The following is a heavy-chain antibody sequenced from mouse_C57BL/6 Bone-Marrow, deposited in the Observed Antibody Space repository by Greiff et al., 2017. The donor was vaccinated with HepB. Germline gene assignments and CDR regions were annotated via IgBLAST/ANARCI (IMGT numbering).Heavy chain of an antibody. CDR3: ARLYGNPVDV. CDR2: INPDSSTI. Sequence: DVMLVESGGGLVQPGGSLKLSCAASGFDFSRYWMRWVRRAPGKGLEWIGEINPDSSTINYAPSLKDKFIISRDNAKNTLYLQLSKVRSEDTALYCCARLYGNPVDVWGTGTTVTVSS. CDR1: GFDFSRYW. D-gene: IGHD2-1*01. J-gene: IGHJ1*03. V-gene: IGHV4-1*01.